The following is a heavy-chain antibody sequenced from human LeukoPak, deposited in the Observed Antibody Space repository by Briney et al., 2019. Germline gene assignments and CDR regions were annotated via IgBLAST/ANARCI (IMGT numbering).Heavy chain of an antibody. CDR2: IKQDGSEK. CDR3: ARDLGGSYLPDAFDI. D-gene: IGHD1-26*01. V-gene: IGHV3-7*01. Sequence: GGSLRLSCAASGFTFSSYEMNWVRQAPGKGLEWVANIKQDGSEKYYVDSVKGRFTISRDNAKNSLYLQMNSLRAEDTAVYYCARDLGGSYLPDAFDIWGQGTMVTVSS. CDR1: GFTFSSYE. J-gene: IGHJ3*02.